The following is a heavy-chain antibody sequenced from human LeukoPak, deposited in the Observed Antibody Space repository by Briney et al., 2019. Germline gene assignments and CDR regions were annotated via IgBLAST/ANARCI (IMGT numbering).Heavy chain of an antibody. J-gene: IGHJ4*02. D-gene: IGHD6-19*01. CDR3: ARDGGRYSSGWYSY. CDR2: IYYSGST. Sequence: SETLSLTCCVATGSTSSTGYYWGWIRQPPGRGLEWIGSIYYSGSTYYNPSLKSRVTISVDTSKNQFSLKLSSVTAADTAVYYCARDGGRYSSGWYSYWGQGTLVTVSS. CDR1: TGSTSSTGYY. V-gene: IGHV4-39*07.